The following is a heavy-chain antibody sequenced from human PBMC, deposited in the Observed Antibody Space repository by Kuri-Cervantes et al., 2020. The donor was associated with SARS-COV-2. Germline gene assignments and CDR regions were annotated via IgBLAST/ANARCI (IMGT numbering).Heavy chain of an antibody. V-gene: IGHV3-23*01. CDR2: ISGSGGST. CDR3: AKTDVGWGANFDY. J-gene: IGHJ4*02. D-gene: IGHD1-26*01. Sequence: LSLTCAASGFTFGSYAMAWVRQAPGKGLEWVSTISGSGGSTYYADSVKGRFTISRDNSKNTLCLQMNSLRAEDTAVYFCAKTDVGWGANFDYWGQATLVTVSS. CDR1: GFTFGSYA.